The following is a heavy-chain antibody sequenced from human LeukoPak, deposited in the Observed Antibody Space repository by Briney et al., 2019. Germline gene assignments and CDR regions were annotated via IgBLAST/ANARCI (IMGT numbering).Heavy chain of an antibody. CDR2: ISAYNGNT. V-gene: IGHV1-18*01. D-gene: IGHD3-22*01. CDR3: AREAHDHYYDSSGYPPDAFDI. Sequence: GASVKVSCKASGYTFTSYGISWVRQAPGQGLEWMGWISAYNGNTNYAQKLQGRVTMTTDTSTSTAYMELRSLRSDDTAVYYCAREAHDHYYDSSGYPPDAFDIWGQGTMVTVSS. CDR1: GYTFTSYG. J-gene: IGHJ3*02.